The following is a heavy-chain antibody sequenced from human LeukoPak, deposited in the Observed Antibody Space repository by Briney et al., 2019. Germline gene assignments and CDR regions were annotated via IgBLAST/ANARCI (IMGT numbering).Heavy chain of an antibody. V-gene: IGHV1-2*02. Sequence: ASVKVSCKASGYTFTSYDINWVRQAPGQGLEWLGWINSKTGGTNFAQKFAARVFLTRDTSISTAYLDLRRLTSDDTAVYYCARDPTGDMPAFDLWGQGTMLTVSS. D-gene: IGHD7-27*01. CDR2: INSKTGGT. J-gene: IGHJ3*01. CDR1: GYTFTSYD. CDR3: ARDPTGDMPAFDL.